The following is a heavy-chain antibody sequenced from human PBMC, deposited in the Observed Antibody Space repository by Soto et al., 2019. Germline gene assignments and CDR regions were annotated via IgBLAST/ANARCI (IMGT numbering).Heavy chain of an antibody. CDR1: GYTFNSYW. CDR2: IYPSNSET. CDR3: ARQAYHYDTYSFGY. V-gene: IGHV5-51*01. Sequence: GESLKISCKASGYTFNSYWIGWVRQMPGKGVEWMGIIYPSNSETRFSPSFQGQVTLSADKSIFTAYLQWSSLKASDTAIYYCARQAYHYDTYSFGYWGQGTLVTVSS. J-gene: IGHJ4*02. D-gene: IGHD3-22*01.